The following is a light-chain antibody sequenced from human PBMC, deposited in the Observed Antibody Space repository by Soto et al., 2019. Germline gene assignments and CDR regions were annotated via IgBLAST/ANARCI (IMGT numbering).Light chain of an antibody. CDR1: SSNIGSNT. V-gene: IGLV1-44*01. CDR2: SNN. Sequence: QSVLTQPPSASGTRGQRVTISCSGSSSNIGSNTVNWYQQLPGTAPKLLIYSNNQRPSGVPDRFSGSKSGTSASLAISGLQSEDEADYYCAAWDDSLNGHVVFGGGTKLTVL. J-gene: IGLJ2*01. CDR3: AAWDDSLNGHVV.